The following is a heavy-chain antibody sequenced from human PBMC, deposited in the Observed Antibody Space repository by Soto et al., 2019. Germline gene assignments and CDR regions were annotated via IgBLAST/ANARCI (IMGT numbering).Heavy chain of an antibody. V-gene: IGHV1-46*01. CDR1: GYTFVHYY. CDR3: ARDRFESTYDTKRGGMDV. CDR2: IDPSGGST. Sequence: ASVKVYCKASGYTFVHYYLHWVRQAPGQGLEWMGLIDPSGGSTTSAQKFQDRVTMTWDTSTGTVYMEVRSLRSEDTAVYYCARDRFESTYDTKRGGMDVWGQGTTVTVSS. J-gene: IGHJ6*02. D-gene: IGHD2-2*01.